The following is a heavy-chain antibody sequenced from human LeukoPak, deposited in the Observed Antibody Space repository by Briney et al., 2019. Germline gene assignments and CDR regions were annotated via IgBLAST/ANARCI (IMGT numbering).Heavy chain of an antibody. CDR2: ISHNGNT. Sequence: PSGTLSLTCAVSGGSISSTNWWSWVRQPPGKGLEWIGEISHNGNTNYSPSLESRVTISVDKSKNHFSLNLSSVTAADTAVYFCARVTGTTPFDYWGQGTLVTVSS. CDR3: ARVTGTTPFDY. D-gene: IGHD1-1*01. CDR1: GGSISSTNW. J-gene: IGHJ4*02. V-gene: IGHV4-4*02.